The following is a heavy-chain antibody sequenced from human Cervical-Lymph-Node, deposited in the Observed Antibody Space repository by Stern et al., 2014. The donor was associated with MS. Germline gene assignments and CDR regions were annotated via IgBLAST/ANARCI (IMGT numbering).Heavy chain of an antibody. CDR2: VIPIFGTA. D-gene: IGHD6-19*01. J-gene: IGHJ4*02. Sequence: PLVESLAEVTQPGSSVPVSCKASVGTFSSSAISWVRQAPGQALSCIGGVIPIFGTANDAQKVQGRVTITADESTSTAYMELSSLRSEDTAVYYCARSYGAVAGTGSDYWGQGTLVTVSS. CDR1: VGTFSSSA. CDR3: ARSYGAVAGTGSDY. V-gene: IGHV1-69*01.